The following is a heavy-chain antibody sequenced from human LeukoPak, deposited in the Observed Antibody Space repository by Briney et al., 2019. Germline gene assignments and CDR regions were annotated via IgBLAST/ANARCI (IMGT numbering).Heavy chain of an antibody. CDR3: ATVSEY. CDR1: GFTFNYFW. CDR2: INNDGTAT. J-gene: IGHJ4*02. V-gene: IGHV3-74*01. Sequence: GGSLRLSCAASGFTFNYFWMHWVRQVPGKGLVRVSGINNDGTATFYADSVKGRFTISRDNAKNTVYLQMDGLRAEDTSVYFCATVSEYWGQGTLVTVSS.